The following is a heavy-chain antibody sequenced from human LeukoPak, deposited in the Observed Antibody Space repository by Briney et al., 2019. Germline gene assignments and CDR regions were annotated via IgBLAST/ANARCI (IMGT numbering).Heavy chain of an antibody. D-gene: IGHD6-13*01. Sequence: GGSLRLSCAASGFTFDDYAMHWVRQAPGKGLEWVSGISWNSGNIGYADSVKGRFTISRDNAKNSLYLQMNSLRAEDTALYYCAKVGSKYSSSWYDYWGQGTLVTVSS. CDR3: AKVGSKYSSSWYDY. CDR2: ISWNSGNI. J-gene: IGHJ4*02. V-gene: IGHV3-9*01. CDR1: GFTFDDYA.